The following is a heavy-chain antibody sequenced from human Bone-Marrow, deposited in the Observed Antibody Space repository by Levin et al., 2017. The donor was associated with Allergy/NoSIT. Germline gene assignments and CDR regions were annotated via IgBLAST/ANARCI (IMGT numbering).Heavy chain of an antibody. CDR3: ARVIDVTVEFFDV. CDR1: GFTFSTYA. Sequence: ETLSLTCAASGFTFSTYAMNWVRQTPGKGLEWLSLIRASGETFYADSVKGRFTISRDNSKNTVYLHLNSPRAEDTAIYFCARVIDVTVEFFDVWGRGTLVTVSS. D-gene: IGHD2-21*02. V-gene: IGHV3-23*01. J-gene: IGHJ2*01. CDR2: IRASGET.